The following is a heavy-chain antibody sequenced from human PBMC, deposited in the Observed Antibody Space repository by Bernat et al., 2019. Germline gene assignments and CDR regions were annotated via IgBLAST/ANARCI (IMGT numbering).Heavy chain of an antibody. D-gene: IGHD1-26*01. V-gene: IGHV3-23*01. CDR3: ARSPYSGVSATFDY. J-gene: IGHJ4*02. CDR2: ISGSGSST. Sequence: EVQVLESGGDLVQPGGSLRLSCAASGFTFSSCAMSWVRQAPGKGLEWVSIISGSGSSTYYAGSVKGRFTISRDNSKNTLYLQMYSLRAEDTAVYYCARSPYSGVSATFDYWGRGTLVTVSS. CDR1: GFTFSSCA.